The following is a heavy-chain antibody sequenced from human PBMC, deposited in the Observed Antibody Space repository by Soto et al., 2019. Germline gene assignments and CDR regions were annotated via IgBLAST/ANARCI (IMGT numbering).Heavy chain of an antibody. V-gene: IGHV2-5*02. CDR1: GFSLSTSGVG. D-gene: IGHD6-25*01. CDR2: IYWDDDK. Sequence: QITLKESGPTLVKPTQTLTLTCVFSGFSLSTSGVGVGWIRQPPGKALEWLALIYWDDDKRYNPSLKSRLTLTQXTXKXXVVLTLTHMAPVDTATYSCAPRRTRTAARDAAYAVWRQGTLVVVSS. J-gene: IGHJ3*01. CDR3: APRRTRTAARDAAYAV.